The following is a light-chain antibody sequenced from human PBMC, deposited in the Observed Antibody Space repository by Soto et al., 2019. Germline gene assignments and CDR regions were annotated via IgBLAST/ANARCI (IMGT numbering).Light chain of an antibody. Sequence: VLTQSPVTLSLSPGERDTLFCRASHSITYTFFGWYQQKPGQPPRLLIYGASNRAPGIPDRFSGTGSDTDFTLTISRVLPEDFAIYYCQHYGSSPLTFGGGTKVEIK. CDR3: QHYGSSPLT. J-gene: IGKJ4*01. CDR1: HSITYTF. CDR2: GAS. V-gene: IGKV3-20*01.